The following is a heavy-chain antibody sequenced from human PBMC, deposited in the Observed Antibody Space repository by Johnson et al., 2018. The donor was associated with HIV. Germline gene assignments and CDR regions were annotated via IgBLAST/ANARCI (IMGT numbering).Heavy chain of an antibody. J-gene: IGHJ3*02. Sequence: VQLVESGGGLVQPGRSLRLSCAASGFTFDDYAMHWVRQAPGKGLEWVSGISWNSGSIGYADSVKGRFTISRDNAKNSLYLQINSLRAEDTALYYCAKDAFDIWGQGTMVTVSS. CDR2: ISWNSGSI. CDR1: GFTFDDYA. CDR3: AKDAFDI. V-gene: IGHV3-9*01.